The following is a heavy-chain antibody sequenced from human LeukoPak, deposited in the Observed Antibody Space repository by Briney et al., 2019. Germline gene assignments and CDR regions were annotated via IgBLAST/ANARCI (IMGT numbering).Heavy chain of an antibody. CDR2: IKQDGSEK. CDR1: GFTFSSYW. V-gene: IGHV3-7*01. Sequence: PGGSLRLSCAASGFTFSSYWMSWVRQAPGKGLEWVANIKQDGSEKYYVDSVKGRFTISRDNAKNSLYLQMNSLGAEDTAVYYCARDYPKQWLVEGHAFDIWGQGTMVTVSS. J-gene: IGHJ3*02. CDR3: ARDYPKQWLVEGHAFDI. D-gene: IGHD6-19*01.